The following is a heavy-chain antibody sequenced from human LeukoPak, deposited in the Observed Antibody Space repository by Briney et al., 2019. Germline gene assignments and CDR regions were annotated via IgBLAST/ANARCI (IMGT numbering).Heavy chain of an antibody. Sequence: SETLSLTCTVSGGSISSYYWSWIRQTPEKGLEWIGYISYSGRTDYGPSLKSRVTMSVDTSKNQFSLKLSSVTAADTAVYYCARGAIVLMVYAIRGYNWFDPWGQGTLVTVSS. D-gene: IGHD2-8*01. V-gene: IGHV4-59*12. CDR2: ISYSGRT. J-gene: IGHJ5*02. CDR1: GGSISSYY. CDR3: ARGAIVLMVYAIRGYNWFDP.